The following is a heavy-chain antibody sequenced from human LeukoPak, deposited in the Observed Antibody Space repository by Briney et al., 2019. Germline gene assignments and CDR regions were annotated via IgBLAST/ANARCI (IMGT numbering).Heavy chain of an antibody. V-gene: IGHV4-39*07. D-gene: IGHD1-26*01. J-gene: IGHJ5*02. Sequence: PSETLSLTCTVSGGSISSSSYYWGWIRQPPGKGLEWIGSIYYSGSTYYNPSLKSRLTMSVDTSKNQVSLKLNSVTAADTAIYYCARGSYGWFDPWGQGTLVTVSS. CDR1: GGSISSSSYY. CDR3: ARGSYGWFDP. CDR2: IYYSGST.